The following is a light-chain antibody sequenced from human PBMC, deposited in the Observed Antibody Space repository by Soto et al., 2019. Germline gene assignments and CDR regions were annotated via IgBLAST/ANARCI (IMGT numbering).Light chain of an antibody. CDR3: ISDTIRCTRV. V-gene: IGLV2-14*01. Sequence: QSALTQPASVSGSPGQSITISCTGTSSDVGGYNFVSWYQQHPGKAPKLMIYEVTNRPTGVSNRFSGSKSGNTASLTISGIVFNDVANNCHISDTIRCTRVFSRGTKVTV. CDR2: EVT. CDR1: SSDVGGYNF. J-gene: IGLJ3*02.